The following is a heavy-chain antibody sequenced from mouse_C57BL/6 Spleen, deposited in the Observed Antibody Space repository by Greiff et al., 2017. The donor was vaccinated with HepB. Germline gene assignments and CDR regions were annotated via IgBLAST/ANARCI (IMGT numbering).Heavy chain of an antibody. Sequence: VQLVESGAELVRPGASVTLSCKASGYTFTDYEMHWVKQTPVHGLEWIGAIDPETGGTAYNQKFKGKAILTADKSSSTAYMELRSLTSEDSAVYYCTRDDGNYPYPAMDYWGQGTSVTVSS. CDR2: IDPETGGT. D-gene: IGHD2-3*01. CDR1: GYTFTDYE. V-gene: IGHV1-15*01. J-gene: IGHJ4*01. CDR3: TRDDGNYPYPAMDY.